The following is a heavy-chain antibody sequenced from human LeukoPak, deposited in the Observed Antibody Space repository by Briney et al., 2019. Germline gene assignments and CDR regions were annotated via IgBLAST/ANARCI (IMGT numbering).Heavy chain of an antibody. CDR1: GFTFSSYA. V-gene: IGHV3-23*01. D-gene: IGHD3-16*02. CDR2: ISASAGRT. Sequence: GGSLRLSCAASGFTFSSYAMSWVRQAPGKGLEWVSAISASAGRTYYADSVKGRFTISRDNSKNTLYLQMNSLRAEDTAVYYCAKDGDDYIWGSYRQDAFDIWGQGTMVTVSS. J-gene: IGHJ3*02. CDR3: AKDGDDYIWGSYRQDAFDI.